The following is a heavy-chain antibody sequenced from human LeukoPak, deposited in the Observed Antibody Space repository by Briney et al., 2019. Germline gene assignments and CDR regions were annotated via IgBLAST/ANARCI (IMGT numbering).Heavy chain of an antibody. CDR3: ARGVFGESLES. CDR2: MNPNVGGA. D-gene: IGHD3-10*02. CDR1: GHTFTGYY. Sequence: ASVKVSCKASGHTFTGYYIYWVRQAPGQGLEWMGWMNPNVGGANFPQKFQGRVTVTSDPAISAAYMELRRLRSDDTAVYYCARGVFGESLESWGQGTLVTVSS. V-gene: IGHV1-2*02. J-gene: IGHJ4*02.